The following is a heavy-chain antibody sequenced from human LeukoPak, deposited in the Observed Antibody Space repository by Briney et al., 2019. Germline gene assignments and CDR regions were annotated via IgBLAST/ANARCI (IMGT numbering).Heavy chain of an antibody. J-gene: IGHJ4*02. CDR2: VNESGGT. V-gene: IGHV4-34*01. CDR3: ARGVDTAMVNY. D-gene: IGHD5-18*01. CDR1: IDSFSNYH. Sequence: SETLSLTCAVYIDSFSNYHWNWIRQTPAKGMEWIGEVNESGGTNISPSLRSRVTMSLDTSNNQFSLKLSSVTAADTAVYYCARGVDTAMVNYWGQGTLVTVSS.